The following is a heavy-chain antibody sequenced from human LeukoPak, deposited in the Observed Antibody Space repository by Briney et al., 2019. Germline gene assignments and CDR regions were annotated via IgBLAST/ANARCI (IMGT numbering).Heavy chain of an antibody. Sequence: SGGSLRLSCAASGFTFSNYIMNWVRQAPGKGLEWVSSISSSSGYIYYADSVKGRFTISRDNAKNSLYLQMNSLRAEDTAVYYCARGHYYYDSFSLFDYWGQGTLVTVSS. CDR3: ARGHYYYDSFSLFDY. J-gene: IGHJ4*02. CDR2: ISSSSGYI. V-gene: IGHV3-21*01. D-gene: IGHD3-22*01. CDR1: GFTFSNYI.